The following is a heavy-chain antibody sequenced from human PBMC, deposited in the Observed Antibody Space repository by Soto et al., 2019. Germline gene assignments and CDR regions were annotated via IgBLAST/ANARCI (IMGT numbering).Heavy chain of an antibody. CDR2: IIPILGIA. CDR3: ARGVPDYYGSGKYNWFDP. J-gene: IGHJ5*02. V-gene: IGHV1-69*02. Sequence: GASVKVSCKASGGTFSSYTISWVRQAPGQGLELMGRIIPILGIANYAQKLQGRVTMTTDTSTSTAYMELRSLRSDDTAVYYCARGVPDYYGSGKYNWFDPWGQGTLVTVSS. D-gene: IGHD3-10*01. CDR1: GGTFSSYT.